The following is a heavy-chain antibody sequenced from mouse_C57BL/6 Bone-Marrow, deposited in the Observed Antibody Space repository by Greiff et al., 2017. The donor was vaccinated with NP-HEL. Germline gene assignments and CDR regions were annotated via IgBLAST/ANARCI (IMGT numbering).Heavy chain of an antibody. V-gene: IGHV14-4*01. CDR2: IDPENGDT. Sequence: VQLQQSGAELVRPGASVKLSCTASGFNIKDDYMHWVKQRPEQGLEWIGWIDPENGDTEYASKFQGKATIPADTSSNTAYLQLSSLTSEDTAVYYCTDCYGSSYGAMDYWGQGTSVTVSS. J-gene: IGHJ4*01. CDR1: GFNIKDDY. CDR3: TDCYGSSYGAMDY. D-gene: IGHD1-1*01.